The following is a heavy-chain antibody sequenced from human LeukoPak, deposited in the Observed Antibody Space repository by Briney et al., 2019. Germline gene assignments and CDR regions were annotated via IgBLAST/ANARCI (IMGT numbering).Heavy chain of an antibody. J-gene: IGHJ4*02. CDR1: GYTLTELS. V-gene: IGHV1-24*01. CDR2: FDPEDGET. CDR3: ATDRSLIGHHHYDY. Sequence: APVKVSCKVSGYTLTELSMHWVRQAPGKGLEWMGGFDPEDGETIYAQKFQGRVTMTEDTSTDTAYMELSSLRSEDTAVYYCATDRSLIGHHHYDYWGQGTLVTVSS. D-gene: IGHD2-8*01.